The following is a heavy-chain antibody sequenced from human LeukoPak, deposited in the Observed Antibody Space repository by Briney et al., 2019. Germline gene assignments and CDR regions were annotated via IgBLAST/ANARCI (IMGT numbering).Heavy chain of an antibody. Sequence: GGSLRLSCAASGFTFSSYSMNWVRQAPGKGLEWVSYISSSGSTIYYADSVKGRFTISRDNAKNSLYLQMNSLRAEDTAVYYCARDWPYYYDSSGYSPFDYWGQGTLVTVSS. CDR2: ISSSGSTI. D-gene: IGHD3-22*01. J-gene: IGHJ4*02. CDR3: ARDWPYYYDSSGYSPFDY. CDR1: GFTFSSYS. V-gene: IGHV3-48*04.